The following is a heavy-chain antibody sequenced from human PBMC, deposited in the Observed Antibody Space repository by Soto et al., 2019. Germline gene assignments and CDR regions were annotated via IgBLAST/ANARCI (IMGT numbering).Heavy chain of an antibody. CDR1: GFTFSLYS. CDR2: ISRSSTGI. J-gene: IGHJ6*02. V-gene: IGHV3-48*02. CDR3: ARAVTWGLDV. Sequence: EVQLVESGGGLVQPGGSLRLSCAASGFTFSLYSMSWVRQAPGKGLEWVSYISRSSTGIHYADSVKGRFTISRDDATNSMHLQMNSLRDGETAVDYCARAVTWGLDVWGQGTTVSISS. D-gene: IGHD3-10*01.